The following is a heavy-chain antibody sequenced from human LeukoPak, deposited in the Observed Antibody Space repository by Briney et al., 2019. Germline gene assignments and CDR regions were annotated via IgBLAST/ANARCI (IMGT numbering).Heavy chain of an antibody. Sequence: GGSLRLSCSASGFTFGDYAMSWVRQAPGKGLEWVGFIRSKGYGGTTEYAASVKGRFTISRDDSKSIAYLQMNSLKTEDTAVYFCTRVTVEAAGQIDYWGQGTLVTVSS. D-gene: IGHD6-13*01. CDR3: TRVTVEAAGQIDY. CDR2: IRSKGYGGTT. CDR1: GFTFGDYA. J-gene: IGHJ4*02. V-gene: IGHV3-49*04.